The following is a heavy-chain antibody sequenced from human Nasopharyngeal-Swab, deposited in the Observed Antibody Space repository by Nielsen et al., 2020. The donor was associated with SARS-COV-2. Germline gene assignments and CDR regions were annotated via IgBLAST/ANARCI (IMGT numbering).Heavy chain of an antibody. CDR1: GYSSTSYW. Sequence: KVSCKGSGYSSTSYWIGWVRQMPGKGLEWMGIIYPGDSDTRYSPSFQGQVTISADKSISTAYLQWSSLKASDTAMYYCARQEEMATIWDYWGQGTLVTVSS. CDR3: ARQEEMATIWDY. CDR2: IYPGDSDT. J-gene: IGHJ4*02. D-gene: IGHD5-24*01. V-gene: IGHV5-51*01.